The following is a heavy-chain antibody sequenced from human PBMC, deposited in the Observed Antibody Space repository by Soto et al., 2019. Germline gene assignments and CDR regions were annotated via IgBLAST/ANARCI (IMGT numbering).Heavy chain of an antibody. CDR2: ISYDGSNK. V-gene: IGHV3-30-3*01. CDR1: GFTFSSYA. D-gene: IGHD1-26*01. Sequence: GGSLRLSCAASGFTFSSYAMHWVRQAPGKGLEWVAVISYDGSNKYYADSVKGRFTISRDNSKNTLYLQMNSLRAEDTAVYYCARDLGGADQLPDPIIDYWGQGTLVTVSS. CDR3: ARDLGGADQLPDPIIDY. J-gene: IGHJ4*02.